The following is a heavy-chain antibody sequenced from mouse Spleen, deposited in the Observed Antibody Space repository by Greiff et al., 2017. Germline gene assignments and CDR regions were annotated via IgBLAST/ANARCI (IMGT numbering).Heavy chain of an antibody. V-gene: IGHV1-53*01. Sequence: VKLQQPGTELVKPGASVKLSCKASGYTFTSYWMHWVKQRPGQGLEWIGNINPSNGGTNYNEKFKSKATLTVDNSSSTAYMQLSSLTSEDSAVYYCAREKYSPYYFDYWGQGTTLTVSS. J-gene: IGHJ2*01. D-gene: IGHD2-12*01. CDR1: GYTFTSYW. CDR2: INPSNGGT. CDR3: AREKYSPYYFDY.